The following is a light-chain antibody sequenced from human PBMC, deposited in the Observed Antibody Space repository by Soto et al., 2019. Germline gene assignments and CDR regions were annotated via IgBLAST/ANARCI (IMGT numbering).Light chain of an antibody. CDR3: QQRSNWPPRIT. J-gene: IGKJ5*01. CDR1: QSVSSY. Sequence: EIVLTQSPATLSLSPGERATLSCRASQSVSSYLAWYQQKPGPAPRLLIYDASNRATGILARFSGSGSGTDFTLTISSLEPEDFAVYYCQQRSNWPPRITFGQGTRLEIK. CDR2: DAS. V-gene: IGKV3-11*01.